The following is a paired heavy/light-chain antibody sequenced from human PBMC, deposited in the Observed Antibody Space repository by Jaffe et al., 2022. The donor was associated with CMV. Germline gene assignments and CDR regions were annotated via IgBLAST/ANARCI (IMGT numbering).Light chain of an antibody. CDR2: YDS. J-gene: IGLJ2*01. V-gene: IGLV3-21*04. Sequence: SYVLTQPPSVSVAPGKTARITCGGNNIGSKSVHWYQQKPGQAPVLVIYYDSDRPSGIPERFSGSNSGNTATLTISRVEAGDEADYYCQVWDSSSDHLVVFGGGTKLTVL. CDR3: QVWDSSSDHLVV. CDR1: NIGSKS.
Heavy chain of an antibody. CDR2: IYTSGST. V-gene: IGHV4-4*07. CDR1: GGSISSYY. D-gene: IGHD1-20*01. Sequence: QVQLQESGPGLVKPSETLSLTCTVSGGSISSYYWSWIRQPAGKGLEWIGRIYTSGSTNYNPSLKSRVTMSVDTSKNQFSLKLSSVTAADTAVYYCARDRNWNDWPWFDPWGQGTLVTVSS. J-gene: IGHJ5*02. CDR3: ARDRNWNDWPWFDP.